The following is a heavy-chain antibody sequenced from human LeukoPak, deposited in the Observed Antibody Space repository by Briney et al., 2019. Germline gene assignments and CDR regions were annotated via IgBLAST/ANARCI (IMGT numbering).Heavy chain of an antibody. CDR1: GGTFSSYA. D-gene: IGHD6-6*01. J-gene: IGHJ6*03. CDR2: IIPIFGTA. V-gene: IGHV1-69*05. Sequence: GASVKVSCKASGGTFSSYAISWVRQAPGQGLEWMGGIIPIFGTANYAQKFQGRVTITTDESTSTAYMELSSLRSEDTAVYYCARSTHIAARPITPDYYYMDVWGKGTTVTVSS. CDR3: ARSTHIAARPITPDYYYMDV.